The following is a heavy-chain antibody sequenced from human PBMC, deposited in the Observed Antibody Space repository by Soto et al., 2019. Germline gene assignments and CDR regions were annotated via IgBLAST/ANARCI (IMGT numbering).Heavy chain of an antibody. Sequence: PGGSLRLSCSASGFTFSIYAMHWVRQAPGKGLEYVSSISTNGGSTDYADSVKGRFTITRDNSKNTVYLQMSRLRVEDTALFYFVKGEYYYDSSGYYPFDYWGQGTLVPSPQ. CDR1: GFTFSIYA. CDR2: ISTNGGST. D-gene: IGHD3-22*01. V-gene: IGHV3-64D*06. CDR3: VKGEYYYDSSGYYPFDY. J-gene: IGHJ4*02.